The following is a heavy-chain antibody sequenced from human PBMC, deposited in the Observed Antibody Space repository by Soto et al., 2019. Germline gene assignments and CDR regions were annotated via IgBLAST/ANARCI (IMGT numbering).Heavy chain of an antibody. CDR2: IYPGDSDT. D-gene: IGHD3-10*01. J-gene: IGHJ6*02. Sequence: PGESLKISCKGSGYSFTSYWIGWVRQMPGKGLEWMGIIYPGDSDTRYSPSFQGQVTISADKSISTAYLQWSSLKASDTAMYYCARTAKGTIVRGVQYGMDVWGQGNTVTVS. CDR1: GYSFTSYW. V-gene: IGHV5-51*01. CDR3: ARTAKGTIVRGVQYGMDV.